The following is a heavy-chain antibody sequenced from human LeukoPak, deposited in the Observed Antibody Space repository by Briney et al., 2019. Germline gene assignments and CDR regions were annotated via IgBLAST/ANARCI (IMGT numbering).Heavy chain of an antibody. CDR3: AREGLAARRGAFDL. CDR2: VYYRGNT. V-gene: IGHV4-59*01. Sequence: SETLSLTCTISGASPRSYFWTWIRQPPGKGLERIGYVYYRGNTNYNPSLQRRVTISVDTSKNQFSLMLNSVTAADTAVYYCAREGLAARRGAFDLWGQGTVVTVSS. D-gene: IGHD6-6*01. J-gene: IGHJ3*01. CDR1: GASPRSYF.